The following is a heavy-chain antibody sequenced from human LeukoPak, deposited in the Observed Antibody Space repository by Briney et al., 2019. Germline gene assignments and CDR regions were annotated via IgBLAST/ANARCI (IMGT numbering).Heavy chain of an antibody. CDR1: GGSISSYY. V-gene: IGHV4-59*01. D-gene: IGHD3-3*01. J-gene: IGHJ6*02. Sequence: SETLSLTCTVSGGSISSYYWSWIRQPPGKGLEWIGYIYYSGSTNYNPSLKSRVTISVDTSKNQFSLKLSSVTAADTAVYYCARDRRLRYYDSWSGPYHGMDVWGQGTTVTVSS. CDR3: ARDRRLRYYDSWSGPYHGMDV. CDR2: IYYSGST.